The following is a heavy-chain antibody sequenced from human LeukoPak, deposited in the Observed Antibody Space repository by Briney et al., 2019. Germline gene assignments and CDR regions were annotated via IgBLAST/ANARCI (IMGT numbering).Heavy chain of an antibody. Sequence: GGSLRLSCAASGFTFSSYSMNWVRQAPGKGLEWVSYISSSSSTIYYADSVKGRFTISRDNAKNSLYLQMNSLRAEDTAVYYCASNYDSIYYYGMDVWGQGTTVTVSS. J-gene: IGHJ6*02. D-gene: IGHD3-22*01. CDR2: ISSSSSTI. CDR3: ASNYDSIYYYGMDV. V-gene: IGHV3-48*01. CDR1: GFTFSSYS.